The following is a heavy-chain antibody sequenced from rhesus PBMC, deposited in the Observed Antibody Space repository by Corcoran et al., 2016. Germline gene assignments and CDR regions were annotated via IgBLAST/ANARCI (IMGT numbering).Heavy chain of an antibody. D-gene: IGHD3-22*01. J-gene: IGHJ6*01. CDR1: GGSISRSY. Sequence: LQLQESGPGLVQPSEPLSVTCAVSGGSISRSYLSWFLHATGKGLEWIGYIYGSGSSTNYNPSLKSRVTLSVDTSKNQLSLKLISVTAADTAVYYCASGSGGLDSWGQGVVGTVSS. CDR3: ASGSGGLDS. CDR2: IYGSGSST. V-gene: IGHV4-169*02.